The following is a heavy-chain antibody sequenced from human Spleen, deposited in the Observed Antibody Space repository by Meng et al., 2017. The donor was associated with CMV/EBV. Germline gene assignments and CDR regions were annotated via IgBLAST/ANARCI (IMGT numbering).Heavy chain of an antibody. V-gene: IGHV3-23*01. J-gene: IGHJ4*02. CDR2: ISGSGSGT. CDR3: AKPYCSSTSCYKRGFDF. CDR1: GFPFSRDW. Sequence: GESLKISCAACGFPFSRDWMSWVRQAPGKGLEWVSAISGSGSGTYYVDSVMGRFTISRDNSKSTLYLQMNSLRAEDTAVYYCAKPYCSSTSCYKRGFDFWGQGTLVTVSS. D-gene: IGHD2-2*02.